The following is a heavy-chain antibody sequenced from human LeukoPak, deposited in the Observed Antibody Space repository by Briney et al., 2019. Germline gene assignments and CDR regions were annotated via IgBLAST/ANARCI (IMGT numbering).Heavy chain of an antibody. V-gene: IGHV3-23*01. CDR3: AKDGVVVPAAIMGGYFDY. CDR2: ISGSGGST. D-gene: IGHD2-2*02. J-gene: IGHJ4*02. Sequence: GGSPRLSCAASGFTFSSYAMSWVRQAPGKGLEWVSAISGSGGSTYYADSVKGRFTISRDNSKDTLYLQMNSLRAEDTAVYYCAKDGVVVPAAIMGGYFDYWGQGTLVTVSS. CDR1: GFTFSSYA.